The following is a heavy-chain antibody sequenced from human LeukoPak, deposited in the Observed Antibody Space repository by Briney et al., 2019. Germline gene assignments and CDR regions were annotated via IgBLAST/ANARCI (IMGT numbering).Heavy chain of an antibody. J-gene: IGHJ6*03. Sequence: SETLSLTCTVSGGSISSGSYYWSWIRQPAGKGLEWIGRIYTSGSTNYNPSLKSRVTISVDTSKNQFSLKLSSVTAADTAVYYCARASTISKGSYYYYMDVWGKGTTVTVSS. CDR3: ARASTISKGSYYYYMDV. V-gene: IGHV4-61*02. D-gene: IGHD3-3*01. CDR1: GGSISSGSYY. CDR2: IYTSGST.